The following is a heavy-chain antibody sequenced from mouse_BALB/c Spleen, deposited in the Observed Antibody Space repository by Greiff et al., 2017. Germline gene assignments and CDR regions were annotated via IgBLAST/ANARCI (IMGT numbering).Heavy chain of an antibody. V-gene: IGHV14-3*02. Sequence: VQLQHSGAELVKPGASVKLSRTASGFNIKDTYMHWVKQRPEQGLEWIGRIDPANGNTKYDPKFQGKATITADTSSNTAYLQLSSLTSEDTAVYYCARSDDYDVGAWFAYWGQGTLVTVSA. CDR2: IDPANGNT. CDR3: ARSDDYDVGAWFAY. CDR1: GFNIKDTY. D-gene: IGHD2-4*01. J-gene: IGHJ3*01.